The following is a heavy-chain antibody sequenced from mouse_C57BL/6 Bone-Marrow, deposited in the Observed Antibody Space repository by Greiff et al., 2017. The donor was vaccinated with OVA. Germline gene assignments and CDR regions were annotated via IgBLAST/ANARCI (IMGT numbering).Heavy chain of an antibody. Sequence: QVQLKESGAELARPGASVKLSCKASGYTFTSYGISWVKQRTGQGLEWIGEIYPRSGNTYYNEKFKGKATLTADKSSSTAYMELRSLTSEDSAVYFCARGEFYYYGSSEYYFDYWGQGTTLTVSS. D-gene: IGHD1-1*01. CDR3: ARGEFYYYGSSEYYFDY. J-gene: IGHJ2*01. CDR2: IYPRSGNT. V-gene: IGHV1-81*01. CDR1: GYTFTSYG.